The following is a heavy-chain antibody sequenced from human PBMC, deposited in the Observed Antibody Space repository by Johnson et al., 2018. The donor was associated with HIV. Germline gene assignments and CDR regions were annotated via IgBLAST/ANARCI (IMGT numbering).Heavy chain of an antibody. D-gene: IGHD6-13*01. CDR2: IKRKSDGGTT. V-gene: IGHV3-15*01. Sequence: MQLVESGGGLVKPGGSLRLSCAASEFTLSNAWMSWVRKVPGKGLEWVGRIKRKSDGGTTEYAVPVKGSFSISRDDSKNTLYLQMNSLKTEDTAVYYCTTMGLGSSSWRYDAFDIWGQGTMVTVSS. J-gene: IGHJ3*02. CDR1: EFTLSNAW. CDR3: TTMGLGSSSWRYDAFDI.